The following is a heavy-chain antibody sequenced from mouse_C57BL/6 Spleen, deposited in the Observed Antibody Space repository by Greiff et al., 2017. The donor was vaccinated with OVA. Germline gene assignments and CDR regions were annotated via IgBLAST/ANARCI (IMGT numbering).Heavy chain of an antibody. Sequence: QVQLQQPGAELVKPGASVKLSCKASGYTFTSYWMHWVKQRPGQGLEWIGMIHPTSGSTNYNQKFKSKATLTVDKSSSAAYMQLSSLTSEDSAVYYCARGTTVVGDYWGQGTTLTVSS. D-gene: IGHD1-1*01. CDR1: GYTFTSYW. CDR3: ARGTTVVGDY. J-gene: IGHJ2*01. CDR2: IHPTSGST. V-gene: IGHV1-64*01.